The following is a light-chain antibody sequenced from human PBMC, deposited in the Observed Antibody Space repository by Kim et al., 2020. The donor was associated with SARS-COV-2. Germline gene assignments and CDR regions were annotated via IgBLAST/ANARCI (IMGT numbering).Light chain of an antibody. CDR1: RLDVGGYNY. V-gene: IGLV2-14*03. Sequence: QSALTQPASVSGSPGQSITISCTGTRLDVGGYNYVSWYQQHPGKAPKLMIYDVHNRPTGVSDRFSGSKSGNTASLTISGLQAEDEADYYCSSWASTTSYVFGTGTMVTVL. J-gene: IGLJ1*01. CDR2: DVH. CDR3: SSWASTTSYV.